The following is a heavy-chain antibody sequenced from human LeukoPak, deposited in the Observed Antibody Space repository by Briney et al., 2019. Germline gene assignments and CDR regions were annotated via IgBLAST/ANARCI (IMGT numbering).Heavy chain of an antibody. V-gene: IGHV1-8*01. D-gene: IGHD5-24*01. CDR1: GYTFTSYD. CDR2: MNPNSGNT. J-gene: IGHJ4*02. Sequence: ASVKVSCKASGYTFTSYDINWVRQATGQGLEWMGLMNPNSGNTGYAQKFQGRVTMTRNTSISTAYMELSSLRSEDTAVYYCARGRWRKGDGYNYYFDYWGQGTLVTVSS. CDR3: ARGRWRKGDGYNYYFDY.